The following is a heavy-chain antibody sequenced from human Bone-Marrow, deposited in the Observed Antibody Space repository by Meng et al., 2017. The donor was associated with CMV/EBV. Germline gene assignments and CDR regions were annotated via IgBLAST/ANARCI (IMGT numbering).Heavy chain of an antibody. V-gene: IGHV3-48*04. CDR1: GFTFSSYA. Sequence: GGSLRLSCAASGFTFSSYAMSWVRQAPGKGLEWLSYISGSGSTIYYADSVKGRFTISRDNAKNSLSLQMNSLRAEDTAVYYCARRESYQQGCGMDVWGQGTTVTVSS. J-gene: IGHJ6*02. CDR2: ISGSGSTI. CDR3: ARRESYQQGCGMDV. D-gene: IGHD2-2*01.